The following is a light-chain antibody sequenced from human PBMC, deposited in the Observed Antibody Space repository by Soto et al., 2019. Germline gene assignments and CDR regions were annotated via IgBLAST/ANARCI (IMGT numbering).Light chain of an antibody. CDR1: QAIRTE. V-gene: IGKV1-6*01. Sequence: AIQMTQSPSSLSASVGDRVVITCRASQAIRTELGWYQQRPGKPPKLLIYGTSNLQSGVPSRFSGRGSGTYFTLTTNCLHLEDFATYYCLQDYSYPRTFAQGTKVDIK. CDR3: LQDYSYPRT. CDR2: GTS. J-gene: IGKJ1*01.